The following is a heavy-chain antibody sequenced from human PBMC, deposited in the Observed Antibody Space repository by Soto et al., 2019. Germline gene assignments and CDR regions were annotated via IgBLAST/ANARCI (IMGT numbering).Heavy chain of an antibody. CDR3: ARDYYGMDV. J-gene: IGHJ6*02. V-gene: IGHV4-30-2*06. Sequence: TLSLTCTVAGCSISSGGYSWTWIRQSPGKGLEWIGYTYQSGSAYYNPPLKSRVTISVDRSKNQFSLNLTSVTAADTAVYYCARDYYGMDVWGQGTTVTVSS. CDR1: GCSISSGGYS. CDR2: TYQSGSA.